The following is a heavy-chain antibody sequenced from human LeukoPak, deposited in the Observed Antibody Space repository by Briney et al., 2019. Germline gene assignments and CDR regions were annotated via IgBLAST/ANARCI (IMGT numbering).Heavy chain of an antibody. D-gene: IGHD4-11*01. CDR3: ARVLPTLDPNEGVTTGTIVFDY. J-gene: IGHJ4*02. Sequence: KPSETLSLTCTVSGDSTSSDRYYGGWVRQPPGKGLGWIGYIYYSGSTNYNPSLKSRVTISVDTSKNQFSLKLSSVTAADTAVYYCARVLPTLDPNEGVTTGTIVFDYWGQGTLVTVSS. CDR1: GDSTSSDRYY. CDR2: IYYSGST. V-gene: IGHV4-61*01.